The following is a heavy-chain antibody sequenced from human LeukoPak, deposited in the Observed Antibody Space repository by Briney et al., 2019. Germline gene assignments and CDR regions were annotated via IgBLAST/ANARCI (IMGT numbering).Heavy chain of an antibody. J-gene: IGHJ4*02. D-gene: IGHD3-3*01. CDR2: IKHDGSEK. CDR1: GFTFRTYW. Sequence: GGSLRLSCAASGFTFRTYWMSWVRQAPGKGLEWVANIKHDGSEKNYVDSVKGRFTVSRDNTKNSLYLQMNGLRAEDTGVFYCARDQYDSWSRRGNSDSWGQGTLVIVSS. CDR3: ARDQYDSWSRRGNSDS. V-gene: IGHV3-7*03.